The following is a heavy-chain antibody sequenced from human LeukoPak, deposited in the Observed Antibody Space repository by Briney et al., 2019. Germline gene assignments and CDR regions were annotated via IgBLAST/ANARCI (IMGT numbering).Heavy chain of an antibody. V-gene: IGHV1-69*13. CDR2: IIPIFGTA. J-gene: IGHJ5*02. Sequence: GATVKVSCKASGGTFSSYAISWVRQVPGQGLEWMGGIIPIFGTANYAQKFQGRVTITADESTSTAYMELSSLRSEDTAVYYCARDHQDDWNYWFDPWGQGTLVTVSP. CDR3: ARDHQDDWNYWFDP. D-gene: IGHD1-7*01. CDR1: GGTFSSYA.